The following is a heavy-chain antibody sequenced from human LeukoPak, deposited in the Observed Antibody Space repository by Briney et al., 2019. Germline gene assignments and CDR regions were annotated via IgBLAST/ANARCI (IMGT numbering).Heavy chain of an antibody. J-gene: IGHJ5*02. CDR1: GFILKKYW. CDR3: ARDGGGYEIDL. Sequence: GGSLRLSCAASGFILKKYWMNWVRQVPGKGLECLANIKEDGSETYYADSVKGRFTISRDNPKNLLFLQINSLRAEDTAVYYCARDGGGYEIDLWGQGTLVTVSS. D-gene: IGHD5-12*01. CDR2: IKEDGSET. V-gene: IGHV3-7*01.